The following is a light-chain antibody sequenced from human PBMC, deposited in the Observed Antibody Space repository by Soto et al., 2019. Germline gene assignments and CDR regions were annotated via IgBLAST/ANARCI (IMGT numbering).Light chain of an antibody. CDR1: SSNIGSNY. CDR2: RNN. CDR3: ASCDDSLSGWV. Sequence: QSVLTQPPSASGTPGQRVTISCSGSSSNIGSNYVYWYQQHPGTAPKLLIYRNNQRPSGVPDRFSGSKSGTSASLAISGLRAEDEADYYCASCDDSLSGWVFGGGTKLTVL. V-gene: IGLV1-47*01. J-gene: IGLJ3*02.